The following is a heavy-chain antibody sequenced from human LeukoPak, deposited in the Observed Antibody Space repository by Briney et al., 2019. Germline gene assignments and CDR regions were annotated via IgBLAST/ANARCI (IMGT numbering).Heavy chain of an antibody. Sequence: GESLKISCKGSGYGFLAYWIGWVRQMPGKGLEWIGIIYPGDSDTRYSPSFEGQVTISADTSTYTVYLQWSSLKASDPAVYYCTRPPQKYCSSRDYWGQGTLVTVSS. CDR1: GYGFLAYW. D-gene: IGHD2-15*01. V-gene: IGHV5-51*01. J-gene: IGHJ4*02. CDR3: TRPPQKYCSSRDY. CDR2: IYPGDSDT.